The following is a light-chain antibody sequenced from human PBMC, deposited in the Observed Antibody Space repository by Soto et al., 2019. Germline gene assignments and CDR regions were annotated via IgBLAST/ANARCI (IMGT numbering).Light chain of an antibody. Sequence: EVVMTQSPATLSVSPGERVTLSCRASQSVYVNVAWYQQKPGQAPRLLISGASTRATGIPARFSGSGSGTDFTLTISSLEPEDFAVYYCQQRRTFGQGTRLEIK. CDR2: GAS. CDR3: QQRRT. CDR1: QSVYVN. V-gene: IGKV3-11*01. J-gene: IGKJ5*01.